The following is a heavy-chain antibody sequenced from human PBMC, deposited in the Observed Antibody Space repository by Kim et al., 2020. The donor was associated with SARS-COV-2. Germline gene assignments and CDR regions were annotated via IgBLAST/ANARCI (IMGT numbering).Heavy chain of an antibody. D-gene: IGHD2-2*01. Sequence: SETLSLTCAVYGGSFSGYYWSWIRQPPGKGLEWIGEINHSGSTNYNPSLKSRVTISVDTSKNQFSLKLSSVTAADTAVYYCARGGRRVVVPAATHYYWYFDLWGRGTLVTVSS. V-gene: IGHV4-34*01. CDR1: GGSFSGYY. CDR3: ARGGRRVVVPAATHYYWYFDL. J-gene: IGHJ2*01. CDR2: INHSGST.